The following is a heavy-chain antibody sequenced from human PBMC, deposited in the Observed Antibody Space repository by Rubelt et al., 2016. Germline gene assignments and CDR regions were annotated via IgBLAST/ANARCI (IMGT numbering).Heavy chain of an antibody. Sequence: EVQLVESGGVSVRRGGSVRLSCAASGFIFNKYWMHWVRQVPGEGLMWVSRINTEGSITNYADSVKGRFTIPRGKAKKTVYLEMNSLRAEDTAVYYCARDLGYLKDYWGQGTLVTVSS. D-gene: IGHD2-15*01. V-gene: IGHV3-74*01. CDR1: GFIFNKYW. CDR3: ARDLGYLKDY. J-gene: IGHJ4*02. CDR2: INTEGSIT.